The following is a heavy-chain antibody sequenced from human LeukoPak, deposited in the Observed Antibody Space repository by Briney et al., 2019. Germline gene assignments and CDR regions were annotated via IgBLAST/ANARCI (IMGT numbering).Heavy chain of an antibody. CDR1: GGTFSSYA. D-gene: IGHD2-2*01. Sequence: ASVKVSCKASGGTFSSYAISWVRQAPGQGLEWMGRIIPIFGIANYAQKFQGRVTITADKSTSTAYMELSSLRSEDTAVYYCARDTDGTFYCSSTSCPGGYYYGMDVWGQGTTVTVSS. J-gene: IGHJ6*02. V-gene: IGHV1-69*04. CDR3: ARDTDGTFYCSSTSCPGGYYYGMDV. CDR2: IIPIFGIA.